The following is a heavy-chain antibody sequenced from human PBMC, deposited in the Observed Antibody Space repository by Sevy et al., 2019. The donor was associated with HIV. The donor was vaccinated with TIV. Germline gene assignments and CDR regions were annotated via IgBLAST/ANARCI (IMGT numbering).Heavy chain of an antibody. V-gene: IGHV3-23*01. D-gene: IGHD4-4*01. CDR1: GFTFSSYA. J-gene: IGHJ6*02. CDR3: AKEGYRYYYYGMDV. CDR2: ISGSGGST. Sequence: GGSLRLSCAASGFTFSSYAMSWVRQAPGKGLEWVSAISGSGGSTYYADSEKGRFTISRDNSKNTLYLQMNSLRAEDTAVYYCAKEGYRYYYYGMDVWGQGTTVTVSS.